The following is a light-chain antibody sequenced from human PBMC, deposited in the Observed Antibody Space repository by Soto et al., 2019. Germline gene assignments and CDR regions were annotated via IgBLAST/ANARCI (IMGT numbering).Light chain of an antibody. CDR3: EAWDSNLSGGV. V-gene: IGLV1-51*01. CDR1: RSNIGNNY. J-gene: IGLJ3*02. Sequence: QSVLTQPLSVSAAPGQKVTVSCSGSRSNIGNNYVSWYQHLPGTAPKLLIYDNDKRPSGIPDRFSASKSGTSATLDITGLQTGDEADYYCEAWDSNLSGGVFGGGTKVTVL. CDR2: DND.